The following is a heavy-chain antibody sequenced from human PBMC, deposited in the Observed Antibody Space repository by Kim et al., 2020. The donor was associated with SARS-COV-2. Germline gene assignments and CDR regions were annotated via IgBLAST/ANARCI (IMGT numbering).Heavy chain of an antibody. D-gene: IGHD6-19*01. Sequence: GGSLRLSCAASGFTFSTYAMSWVRQAPGKGLEWLSAICSSGDNICGGADKTYYADSVRGRFTISRDNSKNTLYLQVNSLRAEDAALYYCAKGHGTGVAHDAFDIWGQGTMVTVSS. V-gene: IGHV3-23*01. CDR2: ICSSGDNICGGADKT. CDR3: AKGHGTGVAHDAFDI. J-gene: IGHJ3*02. CDR1: GFTFSTYA.